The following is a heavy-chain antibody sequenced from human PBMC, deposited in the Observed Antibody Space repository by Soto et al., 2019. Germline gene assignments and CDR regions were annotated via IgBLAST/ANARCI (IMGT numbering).Heavy chain of an antibody. D-gene: IGHD3-10*01. CDR2: INSDGSST. J-gene: IGHJ6*02. CDR1: GFTFSSYW. CDR3: ARDYGSGSYYDDYYYYGMDV. Sequence: VGSLRLPCAASGFTFSSYWMHWVRKTQGKGLVWVSRINSDGSSTSYADSVKGRFTISRDNAKNTLYLQMNSLRAEDTAVYYCARDYGSGSYYDDYYYYGMDVWGQGTTVTVSS. V-gene: IGHV3-74*01.